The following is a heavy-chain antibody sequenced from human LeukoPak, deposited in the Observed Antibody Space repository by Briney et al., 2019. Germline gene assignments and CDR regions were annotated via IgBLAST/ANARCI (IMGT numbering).Heavy chain of an antibody. J-gene: IGHJ4*02. CDR2: ISSSSSYI. CDR1: GFTFSSYS. CDR3: ARDGRYCSSTSCYTPYYFDY. V-gene: IGHV3-21*01. D-gene: IGHD2-2*02. Sequence: PGGSLRLSCAASGFTFSSYSMNWVRQAPGKGLEWVSSISSSSSYIYYADSVKGRFTISRDNAKNSLYLQMNSLRAEDTAVYYCARDGRYCSSTSCYTPYYFDYWDQGTLVTVSS.